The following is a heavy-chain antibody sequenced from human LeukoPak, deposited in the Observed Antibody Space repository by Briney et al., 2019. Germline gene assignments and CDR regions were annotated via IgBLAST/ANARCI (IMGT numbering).Heavy chain of an antibody. J-gene: IGHJ6*03. Sequence: GGSLRLSCAASGFTFGSYAMHWVRQAPGKGLEWVADISYDESNKSYADSVKGRFTISRDNSKNTLYLQMNSLRVEDTAVYYCTRGVVARQSVRYYYYYMDVWGKGTTVTVSS. CDR1: GFTFGSYA. CDR2: ISYDESNK. D-gene: IGHD6-6*01. V-gene: IGHV3-30*07. CDR3: TRGVVARQSVRYYYYYMDV.